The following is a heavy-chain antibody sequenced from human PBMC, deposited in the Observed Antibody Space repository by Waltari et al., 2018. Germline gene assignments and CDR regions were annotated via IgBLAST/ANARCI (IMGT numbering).Heavy chain of an antibody. D-gene: IGHD2-2*01. V-gene: IGHV4-39*07. CDR3: ARDKLLGVPAAIPVGGGYDY. Sequence: QLQLQESGPGLVKPSETLSLTCTVSGGSISSSSYYWGWIRQPPGKGLEWIGSIYYSGSTYYNPSLKSRVTISVDTSKNQFSLKLSSVTAADTAVYYCARDKLLGVPAAIPVGGGYDYWGQGTLVTVSS. CDR1: GGSISSSSYY. J-gene: IGHJ4*02. CDR2: IYYSGST.